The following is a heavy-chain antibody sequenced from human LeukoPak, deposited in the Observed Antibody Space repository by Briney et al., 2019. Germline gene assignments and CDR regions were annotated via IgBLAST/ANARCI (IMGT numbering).Heavy chain of an antibody. CDR3: ASMVRGVITFGYYYMDV. CDR1: GGTFSSYA. J-gene: IGHJ6*03. CDR2: IIPIFGTA. V-gene: IGHV1-69*05. Sequence: ASVTVSCKASGGTFSSYAISWVRQAPGQGLEWMGGIIPIFGTANYAQKFQGRVTITTDESTSTAYMEVSSLRSEGTAVYYCASMVRGVITFGYYYMDVWGKGTTVTVSS. D-gene: IGHD3-10*01.